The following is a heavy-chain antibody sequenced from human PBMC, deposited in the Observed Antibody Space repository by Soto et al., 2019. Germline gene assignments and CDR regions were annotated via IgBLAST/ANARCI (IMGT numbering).Heavy chain of an antibody. D-gene: IGHD2-2*01. CDR2: INHSGST. V-gene: IGHV4-34*01. CDR1: GGSFSGDY. CDR3: ARGGDILVVPYYFDY. Sequence: QVQLQQWGAGLLKPSETLSLTCAAYGGSFSGDYWSWIRQPPGKGLEWIGEINHSGSTNYNPSLKSRVTISVDTSKNQFSLKLSSVTAADTAVYYCARGGDILVVPYYFDYWGQGTLVTVSS. J-gene: IGHJ4*02.